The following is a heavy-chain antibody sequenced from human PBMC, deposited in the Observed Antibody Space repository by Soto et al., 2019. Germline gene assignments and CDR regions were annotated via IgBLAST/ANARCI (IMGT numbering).Heavy chain of an antibody. J-gene: IGHJ4*02. CDR3: ATGGYSYGWGY. Sequence: EVQLVECGGGLVQPGGSLRLSCVGSGFTFSNYWMHWVRQVPGKGPVWVSRVNPAGSASSYADFVKGRFTVSRDNAKNTLYLKMNSLSADDTAVYYCATGGYSYGWGYWGQGTLVTVSS. CDR2: VNPAGSAS. V-gene: IGHV3-74*01. D-gene: IGHD5-18*01. CDR1: GFTFSNYW.